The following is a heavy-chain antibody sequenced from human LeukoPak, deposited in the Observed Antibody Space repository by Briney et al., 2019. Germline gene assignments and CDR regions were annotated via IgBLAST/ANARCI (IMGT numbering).Heavy chain of an antibody. Sequence: PWGSLRLSRAASLFTLRRYSMNWVRRARGKGLEGVSSFSSSSSYIYYADSVKGRFTISRDNDKNSLYLQMNSLRADDTAVYYCARDSSGWSYFDYWGQGTLVTVSS. CDR3: ARDSSGWSYFDY. CDR2: FSSSSSYI. CDR1: LFTLRRYS. D-gene: IGHD6-19*01. V-gene: IGHV3-21*06. J-gene: IGHJ4*02.